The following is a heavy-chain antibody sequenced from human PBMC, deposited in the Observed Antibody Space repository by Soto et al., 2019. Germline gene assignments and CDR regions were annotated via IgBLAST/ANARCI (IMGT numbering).Heavy chain of an antibody. CDR1: GGTFSSYA. J-gene: IGHJ6*02. Sequence: QVQLVQSGAEVKKPGSSVKVSCKASGGTFSSYAISWVRQAPGQGLEWMGGIIPIFGTANYAQKFQGRVTITADESTSTAYMELSSLRSEDTAVYYCARGGYYGSGSAPYYYYDGMDVWGQGTTVTVSS. D-gene: IGHD3-10*01. CDR3: ARGGYYGSGSAPYYYYDGMDV. V-gene: IGHV1-69*01. CDR2: IIPIFGTA.